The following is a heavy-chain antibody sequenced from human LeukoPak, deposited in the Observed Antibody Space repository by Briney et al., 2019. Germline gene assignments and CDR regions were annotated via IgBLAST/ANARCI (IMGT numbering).Heavy chain of an antibody. J-gene: IGHJ5*02. D-gene: IGHD1-14*01. V-gene: IGHV3-30*18. CDR3: AKVFVLMRGTPENWFDP. Sequence: GGSLRLSCEASGFTFSNYAMHWVRQAPGKGLEWVAVISFDGNDQYYADSVRGRFTISRDNSENTLYLQMSSLRVEDTAVYFCAKVFVLMRGTPENWFDPWGQGTLVTVSS. CDR1: GFTFSNYA. CDR2: ISFDGNDQ.